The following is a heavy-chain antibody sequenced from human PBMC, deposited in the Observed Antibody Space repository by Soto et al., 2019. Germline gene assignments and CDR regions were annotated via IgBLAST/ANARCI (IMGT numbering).Heavy chain of an antibody. J-gene: IGHJ5*02. CDR3: VREAATYYDFWSGYYQSGWFDP. CDR2: INHSGST. V-gene: IGHV4-34*01. CDR1: GGSFSGYY. D-gene: IGHD3-3*01. Sequence: SETLSLTCAVYGGSFSGYYWSWIRQPPGKGLEWIGDINHSGSTNYNPSLKSRVTISVDTSKNQFSLKLSSVTAADTAVYYCVREAATYYDFWSGYYQSGWFDPWGQGTLVTVSS.